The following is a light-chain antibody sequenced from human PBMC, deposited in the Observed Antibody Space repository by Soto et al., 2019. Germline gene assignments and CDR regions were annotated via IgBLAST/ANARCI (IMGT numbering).Light chain of an antibody. J-gene: IGLJ2*01. V-gene: IGLV1-44*01. CDR2: SNN. CDR1: SSNIGSNT. CDR3: AAWDDSLNGVV. Sequence: QAVVTQPPSASGTPGQRVTISCSGSSSNIGSNTVNWYQQLPRTAPKLLIYSNNQRPSGVPDRFSVSKSGTSASLAISGLQSEDEADYYCAAWDDSLNGVVFGGGTKLTVL.